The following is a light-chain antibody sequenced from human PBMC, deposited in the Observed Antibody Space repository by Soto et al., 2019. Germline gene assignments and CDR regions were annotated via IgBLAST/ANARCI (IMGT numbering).Light chain of an antibody. V-gene: IGKV1-33*01. CDR3: QQYLNLPFT. CDR2: GAS. Sequence: DIQLTQSPASLSASIGDRVTITCQASQDITNSLNWWQQKPGKAPNLLIYGASNLEPGVPSRYSGGGSGTDFTLSISSLQPEDIATYYCQQYLNLPFTFGQGTKLEIK. J-gene: IGKJ2*01. CDR1: QDITNS.